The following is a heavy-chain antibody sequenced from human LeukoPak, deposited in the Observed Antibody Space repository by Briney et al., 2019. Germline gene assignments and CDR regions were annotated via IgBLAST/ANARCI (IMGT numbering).Heavy chain of an antibody. Sequence: GGSLRLSCAASGFTFSSYDMHWVRQATGKGLEWVSAISTTGDTYYPGSVKGRFTISRENAKSSLYLQMNSLRAEDTAVYYCARGRSGSYFDPWGQGTLVAVSS. J-gene: IGHJ4*02. V-gene: IGHV3-13*01. CDR1: GFTFSSYD. D-gene: IGHD1-26*01. CDR3: ARGRSGSYFDP. CDR2: ISTTGDT.